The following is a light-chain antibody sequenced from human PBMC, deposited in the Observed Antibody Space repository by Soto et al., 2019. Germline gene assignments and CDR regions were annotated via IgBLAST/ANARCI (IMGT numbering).Light chain of an antibody. CDR2: AAS. V-gene: IGKV1-9*01. CDR3: QQLNSFPFI. CDR1: QAIDTY. J-gene: IGKJ5*01. Sequence: DIQLTQSPSFLSASVGDRVTITCRASQAIDTYLAWYQQKPGKAPKLLNYAASLLQSGVPSRFSGSGSGTEFTLTINSLQPEDFASYYCQQLNSFPFIFGQGTRLEIK.